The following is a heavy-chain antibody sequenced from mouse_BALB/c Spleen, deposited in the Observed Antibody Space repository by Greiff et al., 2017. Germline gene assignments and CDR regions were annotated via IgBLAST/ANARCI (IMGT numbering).Heavy chain of an antibody. CDR2: IDPANGNT. Sequence: EVKLVESGAELVKPGASVKLSCTASGFNIKDTYMHWVKQRPEQGLEWIGRIDPANGNTKYDPKFQGKATITADTSSNTAYLQLSSLTSEDTAVYYCARGITTSYFDYWGQGTTLTVSS. CDR3: ARGITTSYFDY. V-gene: IGHV14-3*02. CDR1: GFNIKDTY. D-gene: IGHD2-4*01. J-gene: IGHJ2*01.